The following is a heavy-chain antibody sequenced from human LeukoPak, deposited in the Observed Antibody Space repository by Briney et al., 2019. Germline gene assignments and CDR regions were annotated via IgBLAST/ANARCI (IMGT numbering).Heavy chain of an antibody. V-gene: IGHV3-9*01. CDR2: ISWNSGSI. CDR1: GFTFDDYA. J-gene: IGHJ4*02. Sequence: GGSLRLSCAASGFTFDDYAMHWVRQAPGKGLEWVSGISWNSGSIGYADSVKGRFTISRDNAKNSLYLQMNSLRAEDTALYYCAKGGGGWYRGHTDYWGQGTLVTVSS. CDR3: AKGGGGWYRGHTDY. D-gene: IGHD6-19*01.